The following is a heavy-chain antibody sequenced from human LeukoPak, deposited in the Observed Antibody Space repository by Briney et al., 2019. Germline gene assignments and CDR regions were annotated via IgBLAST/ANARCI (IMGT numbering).Heavy chain of an antibody. CDR3: ARGILRDYYDSSGFYHRGGVGY. J-gene: IGHJ4*02. Sequence: SETLSLTCTVSGGSISSGSYYWSWIRQPAGRGLEWIGHIHTSGTMNYNASLKSRVRISVETSKNQFSLRLSSVTAADTAMYFCARGILRDYYDSSGFYHRGGVGYWGQGTLVTVSS. V-gene: IGHV4-61*09. D-gene: IGHD3-22*01. CDR2: IHTSGTM. CDR1: GGSISSGSYY.